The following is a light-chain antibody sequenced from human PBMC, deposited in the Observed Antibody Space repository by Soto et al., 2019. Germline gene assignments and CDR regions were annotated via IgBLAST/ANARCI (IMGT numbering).Light chain of an antibody. CDR2: DAS. CDR1: QSVSSY. V-gene: IGKV3-11*01. CDR3: QQRSNWPLT. Sequence: DIVLTQSPGTLSLSPGERATHSCRASQSVSSYLAWYQQKPGQAPRLLIYDASNRATGIPARFSGSGSGTDFTLTISSLEPEDFAVYYCQQRSNWPLTFGQGTKVDIK. J-gene: IGKJ1*01.